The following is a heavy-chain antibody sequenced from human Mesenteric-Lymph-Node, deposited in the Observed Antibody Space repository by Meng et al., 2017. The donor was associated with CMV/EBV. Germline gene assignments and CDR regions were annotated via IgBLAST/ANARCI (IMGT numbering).Heavy chain of an antibody. CDR3: ASFLQYDGYYYYGMDV. D-gene: IGHD4-11*01. V-gene: IGHV3-48*04. J-gene: IGHJ6*02. CDR2: ISSSSSTI. CDR1: GFTFSCCW. Sequence: GGSLRLSCAASGFTFSCCWMSWVRQAPGKGLEWVSYISSSSSTIYYADSVKGRFTISRDNAKNSLYLQMNSLRAEDTAVYYCASFLQYDGYYYYGMDVWGQGTTVTVSS.